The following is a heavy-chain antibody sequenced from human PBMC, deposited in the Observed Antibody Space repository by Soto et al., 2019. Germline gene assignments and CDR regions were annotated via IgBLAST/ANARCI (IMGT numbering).Heavy chain of an antibody. CDR1: GGSISSYY. V-gene: IGHV4-59*08. CDR2: IHYSGST. J-gene: IGHJ6*03. Sequence: SETLSLTCTVSGGSISSYYWSWIRQPPGKGLEWIGYIHYSGSTNYNPSLKSRVTISVDTAKNQFSLTLGSVTAADTAVYYCARGISYYYYYMDVWGKGTTVTVSS. CDR3: ARGISYYYYYMDV. D-gene: IGHD3-16*02.